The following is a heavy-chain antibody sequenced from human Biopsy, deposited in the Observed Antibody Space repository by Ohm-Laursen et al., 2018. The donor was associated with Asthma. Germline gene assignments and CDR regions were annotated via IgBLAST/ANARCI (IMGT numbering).Heavy chain of an antibody. D-gene: IGHD1-1*01. CDR1: GDSISSNSW. CDR3: ARAIGTGDWYFDV. J-gene: IGHJ2*01. CDR2: IYYSGST. Sequence: PSETLSLTCAVSGDSISSNSWWTWVRQSPGRGLEWIGEIYYSGSTNYHPSLKGRVTTSVAKSKNQFSLRLTSVTAADTAVYYCARAIGTGDWYFDVWGRGTLVTVSS. V-gene: IGHV4-4*02.